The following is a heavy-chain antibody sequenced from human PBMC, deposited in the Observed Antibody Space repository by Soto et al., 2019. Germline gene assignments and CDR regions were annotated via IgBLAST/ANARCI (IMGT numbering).Heavy chain of an antibody. CDR1: GYTFTTYG. J-gene: IGHJ4*02. CDR3: VRESGEMSIIMLAY. V-gene: IGHV1-18*01. D-gene: IGHD3-16*01. Sequence: ASVKVSCKASGYTFTTYGISWVRQAPGQGLEWLGWISAYYGSTSYAQKVQGRVTMTRDTSTSTAYMELRSLRSDDTAVYSCVRESGEMSIIMLAYWGQGALVTVSS. CDR2: ISAYYGST.